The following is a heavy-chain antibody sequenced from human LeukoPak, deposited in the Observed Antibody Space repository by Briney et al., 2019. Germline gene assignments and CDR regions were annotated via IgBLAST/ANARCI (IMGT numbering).Heavy chain of an antibody. CDR2: IKDDGRDK. CDR3: ADLGYND. J-gene: IGHJ4*02. CDR1: GSSIGTYS. D-gene: IGHD2-15*01. Sequence: PSETLSLTCTVSGSSIGTYSWTWVRQAPGKGLEWVASIKDDGRDKYYVDSVKGRFTISRDNAKNSLYLQMNSLRVEDTAVYYCADLGYNDGGQGTLVTVSS. V-gene: IGHV3-7*01.